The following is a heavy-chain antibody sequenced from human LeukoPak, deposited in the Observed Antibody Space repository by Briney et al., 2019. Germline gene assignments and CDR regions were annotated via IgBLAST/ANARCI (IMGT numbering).Heavy chain of an antibody. CDR3: ARERSYYDSSGYYRQFDY. V-gene: IGHV4-4*07. J-gene: IGHJ4*02. D-gene: IGHD3-22*01. Sequence: SETLSLTCTVSGGSISSYYWSWIRQPAGKGLEWIGRIYTSGSTNYNPSLKSRVTMSVDTSKNQFSLKLSSVTAADTAEYYCARERSYYDSSGYYRQFDYWGQGTLVTVSS. CDR1: GGSISSYY. CDR2: IYTSGST.